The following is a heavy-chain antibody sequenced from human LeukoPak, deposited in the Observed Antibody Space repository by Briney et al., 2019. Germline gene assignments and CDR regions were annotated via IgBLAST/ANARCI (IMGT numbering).Heavy chain of an antibody. V-gene: IGHV3-23*01. CDR1: GFTFSSCA. D-gene: IGHD1-26*01. CDR3: ARHSGSYYWKYYFDY. J-gene: IGHJ4*02. Sequence: PGGSLRLSCAASGFTFSSCAMSWVRQAPGKGLEWVSAISGSGGSTYYADSVKGRFTISRDNSKNTLYLQMNSLRAEDTAVYYCARHSGSYYWKYYFDYWGQGTLVTVSS. CDR2: ISGSGGST.